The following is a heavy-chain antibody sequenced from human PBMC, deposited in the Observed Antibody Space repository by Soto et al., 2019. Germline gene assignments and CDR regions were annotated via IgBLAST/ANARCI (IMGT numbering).Heavy chain of an antibody. CDR3: AKAGGDSGYDSKGYFDY. J-gene: IGHJ4*02. CDR2: ISGSGGST. Sequence: VQLLESGGGLVQPGGSLRLSCAASGFTFSSFAMSWVRQAPGEGLEWVSGISGSGGSTYYADSLKGRFTISRDNSKNTRYLQMNSLRAEDTAVYSCAKAGGDSGYDSKGYFDYWGQGTLVTVSS. D-gene: IGHD5-12*01. CDR1: GFTFSSFA. V-gene: IGHV3-23*01.